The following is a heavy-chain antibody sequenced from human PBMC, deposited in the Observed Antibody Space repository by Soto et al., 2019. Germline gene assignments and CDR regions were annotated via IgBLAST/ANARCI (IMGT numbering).Heavy chain of an antibody. CDR3: ARVVPAYYYGMDV. CDR2: IYYSGST. Sequence: PSETLSLTCTVSGGSISSYSWSWIRQSPGKGLECIGYIYYSGSTNYNPSLKSRVTISVDTSKNQFSLKLTSVTAADTAVYYCARVVPAYYYGMDVWGQGTTVTVSS. CDR1: GGSISSYS. J-gene: IGHJ6*02. D-gene: IGHD2-2*01. V-gene: IGHV4-59*08.